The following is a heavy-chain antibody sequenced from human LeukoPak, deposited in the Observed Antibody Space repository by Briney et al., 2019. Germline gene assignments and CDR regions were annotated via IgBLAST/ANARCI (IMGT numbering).Heavy chain of an antibody. CDR3: ARERGYDDDYYYYTMDV. CDR1: GFTFSTYS. CDR2: ISSSSSYI. V-gene: IGHV3-21*01. J-gene: IGHJ6*03. Sequence: GGSLRLSCAASGFTFSTYSLNWVRQAPGKGLEWVSFISSSSSYIHYADSVRGRFTVSRDNAKNSLYLQMNSLRAEDTAVYYCARERGYDDDYYYYTMDVWGKGTTVTVSS. D-gene: IGHD5-12*01.